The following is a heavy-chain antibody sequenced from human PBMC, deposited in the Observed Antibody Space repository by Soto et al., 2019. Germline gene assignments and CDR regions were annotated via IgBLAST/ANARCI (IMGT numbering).Heavy chain of an antibody. Sequence: QVPLVQSGAEVKKPGASVKVSCKASGYTFTSYAMHWVRQAPGQRLEWMGWINAGNGNTKYSQKFQGRVTITRDTSASTAYMELSSLRSEDTAVYYCARDLGYCSGGSCYNYYYGMDVWGQGTTVTVSS. V-gene: IGHV1-3*01. J-gene: IGHJ6*02. CDR3: ARDLGYCSGGSCYNYYYGMDV. D-gene: IGHD2-15*01. CDR1: GYTFTSYA. CDR2: INAGNGNT.